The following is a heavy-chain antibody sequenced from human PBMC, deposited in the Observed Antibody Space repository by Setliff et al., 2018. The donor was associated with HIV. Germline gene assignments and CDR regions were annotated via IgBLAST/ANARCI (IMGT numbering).Heavy chain of an antibody. D-gene: IGHD5-12*01. Sequence: LRLSCAASGFIFSNYWMHWVRQAPGKGLVWVSRINSDGSSISYADSVKGRFTISRDNAKNTLYLQMNSLRIEDTAVYYCARDPPGSGFHLDYWGQGTPVTVSS. V-gene: IGHV3-74*01. J-gene: IGHJ4*02. CDR2: INSDGSSI. CDR1: GFIFSNYW. CDR3: ARDPPGSGFHLDY.